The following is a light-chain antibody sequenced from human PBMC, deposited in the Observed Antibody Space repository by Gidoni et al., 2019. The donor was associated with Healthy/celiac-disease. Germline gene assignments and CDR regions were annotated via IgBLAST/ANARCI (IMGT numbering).Light chain of an antibody. J-gene: IGKJ4*01. CDR2: AAS. Sequence: DRATISCRMSQSISSYLDWYQQKPGKAPELLIYAASTLQSGVPSRFSGSGSGTDFTLTISSLQSEDFATYYCQQYYSTPVTFGGGTKVEIK. CDR1: QSISSY. V-gene: IGKV1D-8*01. CDR3: QQYYSTPVT.